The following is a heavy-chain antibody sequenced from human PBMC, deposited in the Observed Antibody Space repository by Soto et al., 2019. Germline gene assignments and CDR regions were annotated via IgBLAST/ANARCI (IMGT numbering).Heavy chain of an antibody. CDR2: ISSNSAYI. D-gene: IGHD6-13*01. CDR1: GFTFRSFT. V-gene: IGHV3-21*01. J-gene: IGHJ5*02. CDR3: TRDASRDSSARGWFDP. Sequence: GGSLRLSCAASGFTFRSFTMNWVRQAPGKGLEWVSTISSNSAYIYYTDALRGRFTISRDNAKNSLHLQMNSLRAEDTAVYYCTRDASRDSSARGWFDPWGPGALVTVSS.